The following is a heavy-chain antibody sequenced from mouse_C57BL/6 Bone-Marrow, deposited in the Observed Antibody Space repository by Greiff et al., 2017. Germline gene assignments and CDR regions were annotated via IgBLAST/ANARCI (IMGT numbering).Heavy chain of an antibody. CDR2: IHPNSGST. Sequence: QVQLQQPGAELVKPGASVKLSCKASGYTFTSYWMHWVKQRPGQGLEWIGMIHPNSGSTNYNEKFKSKATLTVDKSSSTAYMQLSSLTSEDSAVYYCARPHYYGSRDYWGQGTTLTVSS. D-gene: IGHD1-1*01. J-gene: IGHJ2*01. CDR3: ARPHYYGSRDY. V-gene: IGHV1-64*01. CDR1: GYTFTSYW.